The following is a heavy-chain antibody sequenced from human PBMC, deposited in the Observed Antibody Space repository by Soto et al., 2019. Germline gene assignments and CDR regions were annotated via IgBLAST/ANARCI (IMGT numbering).Heavy chain of an antibody. CDR1: GGSITRRSSY. CDR2: FYDGNT. CDR3: ATTRGLAVGGSFDY. V-gene: IGHV4-39*01. J-gene: IGHJ4*02. D-gene: IGHD3-10*01. Sequence: PSETLSLTCIVSGGSITRRSSYWAWIRQPPGKGLEWVGTFYDGNTYHNPSLRSRITIAVDTSKNQFSLKLNSVAAADTAFYYWATTRGLAVGGSFDYWGQGMLVTVSS.